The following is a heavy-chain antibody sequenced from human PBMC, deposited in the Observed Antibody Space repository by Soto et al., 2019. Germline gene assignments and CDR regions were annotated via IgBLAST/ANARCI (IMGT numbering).Heavy chain of an antibody. Sequence: QVQLVQSGAEVKKPGASVKVSCKASGYTFTGYYMHWVRQAPGQGLEWMGWINPNSGGTNYAQKFQGWVTMTRDTSMSTAYMELSRLRSDDTAVYYCARGPNIVVVPAASYYMDVWGKGTTVTVSS. D-gene: IGHD2-2*01. V-gene: IGHV1-2*04. CDR3: ARGPNIVVVPAASYYMDV. CDR1: GYTFTGYY. J-gene: IGHJ6*03. CDR2: INPNSGGT.